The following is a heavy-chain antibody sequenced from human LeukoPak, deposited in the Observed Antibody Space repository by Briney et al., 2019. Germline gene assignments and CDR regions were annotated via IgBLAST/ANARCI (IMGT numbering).Heavy chain of an antibody. CDR3: AKEDYDGSGSYLGY. Sequence: PGGSLRLSCEASGFTFSRYAMIWVRQAPGKGLEWVAVISYDGSNKYYADSVKGRFPISRDNSKNTLYLQMNSLRTEDTAVYYCAKEDYDGSGSYLGYWGQGILVTVSS. CDR2: ISYDGSNK. D-gene: IGHD3-10*01. CDR1: GFTFSRYA. J-gene: IGHJ4*02. V-gene: IGHV3-30*18.